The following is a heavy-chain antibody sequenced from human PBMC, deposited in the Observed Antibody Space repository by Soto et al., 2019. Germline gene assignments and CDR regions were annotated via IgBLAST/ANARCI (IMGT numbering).Heavy chain of an antibody. D-gene: IGHD1-26*01. CDR3: ATQKYSYIWHH. Sequence: PSETLSLTCGVSSGSISSRNWWSWVRQPPGKGLECIGEISHSGRTNYNPSLESRVTMSVDKSRNQFYLKLNFVTAADTAVYYCATQKYSYIWHHWGQRTLVTVSS. CDR1: SGSISSRNW. V-gene: IGHV4-4*02. J-gene: IGHJ5*02. CDR2: ISHSGRT.